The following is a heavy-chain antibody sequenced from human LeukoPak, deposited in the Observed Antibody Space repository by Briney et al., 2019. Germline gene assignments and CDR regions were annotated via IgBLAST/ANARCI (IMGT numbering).Heavy chain of an antibody. D-gene: IGHD2-8*01. CDR2: IKEDGREK. V-gene: IGHV3-7*03. Sequence: GGSLRLSCEASGFTFTSHWMSWVRQAPGKGLEWVANIKEDGREKYYVDSVKGRFTISRDNSKDTVSLQMNSLRAEDSAIYYCVKDRPCDTCMPMDAWGQGTTVTVSS. CDR1: GFTFTSHW. CDR3: VKDRPCDTCMPMDA. J-gene: IGHJ6*02.